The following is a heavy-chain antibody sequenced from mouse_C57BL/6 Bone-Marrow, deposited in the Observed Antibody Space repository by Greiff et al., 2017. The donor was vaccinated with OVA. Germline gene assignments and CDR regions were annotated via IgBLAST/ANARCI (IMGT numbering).Heavy chain of an antibody. D-gene: IGHD2-14*01. CDR3: AGYRGWYFDV. CDR2: IDPSDSYT. Sequence: QVHVKQPGAELVRPGTSVKLPCKASGYTFTSYWMHWVKQRPGQGLEWIGVIDPSDSYTNYNQKFKGKATLTVDTSSSTAYMQLSSLTSEDSAVYYCAGYRGWYFDVWGTGTTVTVSS. CDR1: GYTFTSYW. J-gene: IGHJ1*03. V-gene: IGHV1-59*01.